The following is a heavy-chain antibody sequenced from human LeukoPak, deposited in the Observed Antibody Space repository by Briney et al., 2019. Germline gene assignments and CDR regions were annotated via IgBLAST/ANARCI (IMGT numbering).Heavy chain of an antibody. Sequence: GVSLRLSCAASGFTFNTYSRNWFPQPPGRGLGGFAYITTSSNTIYYADSVKGRFTISRDNVKNSLYLQMNTLRAEDTAVYYCARDGGYASGGDYNGMDVWGQGTTVTVSS. J-gene: IGHJ6*02. CDR3: ARDGGYASGGDYNGMDV. CDR1: GFTFNTYS. CDR2: ITTSSNTI. V-gene: IGHV3-48*01. D-gene: IGHD3-10*01.